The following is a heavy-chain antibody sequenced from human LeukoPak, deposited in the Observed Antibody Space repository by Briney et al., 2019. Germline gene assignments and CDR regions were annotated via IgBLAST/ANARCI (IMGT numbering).Heavy chain of an antibody. Sequence: PGGSLTLSCAVSGFPFSIYEMNWVRQAPGKGLEWVSNIYSSGTIKYYADSVKGRFSISRDNAKSSLYLQMNSLRVEDTAVYYCALLAVASDFDYWGQGALVTVSS. CDR1: GFPFSIYE. CDR2: IYSSGTIK. CDR3: ALLAVASDFDY. V-gene: IGHV3-48*03. J-gene: IGHJ4*02. D-gene: IGHD6-19*01.